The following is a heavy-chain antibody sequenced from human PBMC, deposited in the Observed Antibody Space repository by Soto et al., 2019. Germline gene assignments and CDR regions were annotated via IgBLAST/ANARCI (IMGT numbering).Heavy chain of an antibody. CDR3: ARGGIAAAAPPDY. V-gene: IGHV4-31*03. Sequence: QVHLQESGPGLVKPSQTLYLTCTVSGGSISSGGYYWSWIRQHPGKGLEWIGYIYYRGSTYYNPSLKRRVTISVDTSKNQFSLQLSSVTAADTAVYYCARGGIAAAAPPDYWGQGTLGTVSS. J-gene: IGHJ4*02. D-gene: IGHD6-13*01. CDR2: IYYRGST. CDR1: GGSISSGGYY.